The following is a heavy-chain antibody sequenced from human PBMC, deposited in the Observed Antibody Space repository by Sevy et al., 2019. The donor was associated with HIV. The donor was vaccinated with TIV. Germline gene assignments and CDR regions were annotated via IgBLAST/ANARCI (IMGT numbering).Heavy chain of an antibody. Sequence: ASMKVSCKVSGYTLTELSMHWVRQAPGKGLEWMGGFDPEDGETIYAQKFQGRVTMTEDTSTDTAYMELSSLRSEDTAVYYCATGVVGAPGANAFDIWGQGTMVTVSS. J-gene: IGHJ3*02. CDR2: FDPEDGET. V-gene: IGHV1-24*01. CDR1: GYTLTELS. CDR3: ATGVVGAPGANAFDI. D-gene: IGHD1-26*01.